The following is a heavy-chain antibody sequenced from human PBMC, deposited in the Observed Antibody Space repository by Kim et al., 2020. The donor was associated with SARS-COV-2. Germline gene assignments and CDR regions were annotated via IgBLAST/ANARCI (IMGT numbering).Heavy chain of an antibody. Sequence: TYYNPSLKGRVTISVDTSKNQFSLKLSSVTAADTAVYYCARQGVWTAFDIWGQGTMVIVSS. CDR3: ARQGVWTAFDI. J-gene: IGHJ3*02. V-gene: IGHV4-39*01. D-gene: IGHD2-21*01. CDR2: T.